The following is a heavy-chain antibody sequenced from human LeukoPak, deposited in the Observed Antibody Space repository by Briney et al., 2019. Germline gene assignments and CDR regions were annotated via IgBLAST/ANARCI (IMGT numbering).Heavy chain of an antibody. Sequence: PGGSLRLSCAASGFTFSSYSMNWVRQAPGKGLEWVSSISSSSSYIYYADSVKGRFTISRDNAKNSLYLQMNSLRAEDTAVYYCARDRGGSYTRAFDIWGQGTMVTVSS. J-gene: IGHJ3*02. CDR2: ISSSSSYI. CDR1: GFTFSSYS. D-gene: IGHD1-26*01. V-gene: IGHV3-21*01. CDR3: ARDRGGSYTRAFDI.